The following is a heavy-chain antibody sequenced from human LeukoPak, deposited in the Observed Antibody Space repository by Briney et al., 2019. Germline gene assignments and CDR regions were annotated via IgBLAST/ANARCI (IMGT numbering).Heavy chain of an antibody. V-gene: IGHV3-23*01. CDR1: GFTFSNYA. CDR3: ARVGDMEAFDI. Sequence: GGSLRLSCVASGFTFSNYAMTWVRPAPGKGLEWVSPVSGSGGGTFYADSVKGRFTISRDNSKNTVYLQMNRLRGEDTAVYYCARVGDMEAFDIWGQGTRVTVSS. CDR2: VSGSGGGT. D-gene: IGHD3-16*01. J-gene: IGHJ3*02.